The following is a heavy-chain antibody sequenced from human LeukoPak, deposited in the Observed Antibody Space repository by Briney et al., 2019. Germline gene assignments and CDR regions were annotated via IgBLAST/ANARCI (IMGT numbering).Heavy chain of an antibody. CDR2: IYYSGSI. V-gene: IGHV4-59*01. CDR3: ARENPSGYYNRPIDY. Sequence: SETLSLTCTVSGASISSYYWSWIRQPPGKGLGWIGDIYYSGSIKYNPSLKSRVTMSVDTSKNQFSLKLSSVTAADTAIYYCARENPSGYYNRPIDYWGQGTLVTVSS. CDR1: GASISSYY. D-gene: IGHD3-22*01. J-gene: IGHJ4*02.